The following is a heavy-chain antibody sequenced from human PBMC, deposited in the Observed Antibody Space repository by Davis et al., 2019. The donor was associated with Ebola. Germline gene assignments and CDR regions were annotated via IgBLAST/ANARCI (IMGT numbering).Heavy chain of an antibody. CDR3: AGGKDSTGWYGDDAFDF. Sequence: GESLKLSCAVSTFTFSTYSMNWVRQAPGKGLEWVSSISGSGFYTYYADSVKGRFAISRDNAKNSLYLQMNGLKPEDTAVYYCAGGKDSTGWYGDDAFDFWGQGTVVTVSP. D-gene: IGHD6-19*01. CDR2: ISGSGFYT. J-gene: IGHJ3*01. CDR1: TFTFSTYS. V-gene: IGHV3-21*01.